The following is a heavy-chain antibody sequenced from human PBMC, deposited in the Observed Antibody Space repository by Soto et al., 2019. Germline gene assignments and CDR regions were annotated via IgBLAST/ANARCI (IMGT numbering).Heavy chain of an antibody. V-gene: IGHV4-59*01. J-gene: IGHJ3*02. D-gene: IGHD3-9*01. Sequence: QVQLQESGPGLVKPSETLSLTCTVSGGSISSYYWNWIRQPPGKGLEWIGYIFYSGSTNYNPSLKSRVTISVVTSKNQFSLKLNSVTAADTAVYYCARVCFDILTGYHDAFDIWGQGTMVTVSA. CDR2: IFYSGST. CDR1: GGSISSYY. CDR3: ARVCFDILTGYHDAFDI.